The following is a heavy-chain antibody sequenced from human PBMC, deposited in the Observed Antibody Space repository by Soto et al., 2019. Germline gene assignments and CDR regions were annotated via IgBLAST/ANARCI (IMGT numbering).Heavy chain of an antibody. J-gene: IGHJ5*02. CDR2: IYHSGST. V-gene: IGHV4-4*02. CDR3: ARVWTTVPNWFDP. CDR1: GGSISSSNW. D-gene: IGHD4-17*01. Sequence: QVQLQESGPGLVKPSGTLSLTCAVSGGSISSSNWWSWVRQPPGKGLEWIGEIYHSGSTYYNPSHRSRVTISVDKSNNQYSLKLSSVTAADTAVYYCARVWTTVPNWFDPWGQGTLGTVSS.